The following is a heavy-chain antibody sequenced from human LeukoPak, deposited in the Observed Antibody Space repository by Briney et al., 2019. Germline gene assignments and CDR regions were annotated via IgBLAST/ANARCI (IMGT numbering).Heavy chain of an antibody. CDR3: ARDLTGKYYIAY. CDR1: GFSFSSFG. V-gene: IGHV3-30*02. D-gene: IGHD2-8*02. Sequence: GGCLRLSCAASGFSFSSFGMHWVRQAPGEGLEWVAYIGYSGTNTHYADSVKGRFTISRDNSKNTVHLQMNSLRAADTALYSCARDLTGKYYIAYWGQGTLVTVSS. CDR2: IGYSGTNT. J-gene: IGHJ4*02.